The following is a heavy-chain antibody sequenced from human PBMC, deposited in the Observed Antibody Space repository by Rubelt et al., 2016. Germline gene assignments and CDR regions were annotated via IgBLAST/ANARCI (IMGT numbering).Heavy chain of an antibody. CDR1: GYSISSGYY. Sequence: QVQLQESGPGLVKPSETLSLTCTVSGYSISSGYYWGWIRQPPGKGLEWIGSIYHSGSTYYNPSLKSRVTISVDTSKNQFSLKLRSVTAADTAVYYCARDGDSGSYYGPFDYWGQGTLVTVSS. CDR3: ARDGDSGSYYGPFDY. CDR2: IYHSGST. V-gene: IGHV4-38-2*02. D-gene: IGHD1-26*01. J-gene: IGHJ4*02.